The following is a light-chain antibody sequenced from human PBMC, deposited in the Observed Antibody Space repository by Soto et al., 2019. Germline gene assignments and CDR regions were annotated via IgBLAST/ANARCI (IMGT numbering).Light chain of an antibody. V-gene: IGLV2-14*01. J-gene: IGLJ3*02. CDR2: EVS. CDR1: SSDVGDYTY. Sequence: QSALAQPASVSGSPGQSITISCTGTSSDVGDYTYLSWYQHHPGKAPKVMIYEVSNRPSGVSSRFSGSKSGNTASLTISGLQAEDEAHYYCSSYTSSGTPVFGGGTKLTVL. CDR3: SSYTSSGTPV.